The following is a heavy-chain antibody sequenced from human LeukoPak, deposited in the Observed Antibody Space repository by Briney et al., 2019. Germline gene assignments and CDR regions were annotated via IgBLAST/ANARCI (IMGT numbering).Heavy chain of an antibody. J-gene: IGHJ4*02. CDR2: INHSGST. D-gene: IGHD6-6*01. V-gene: IGHV4-34*01. Sequence: SETLSLTCAAYGGSFSGYYWSWIRQPPGKGLEWIGEINHSGSTNYNPSLKSRVTISVDTSKNQFSLKLSSVTAADTAVYYCAVSVAAHLYYWGQGTLVTVSS. CDR3: AVSVAAHLYY. CDR1: GGSFSGYY.